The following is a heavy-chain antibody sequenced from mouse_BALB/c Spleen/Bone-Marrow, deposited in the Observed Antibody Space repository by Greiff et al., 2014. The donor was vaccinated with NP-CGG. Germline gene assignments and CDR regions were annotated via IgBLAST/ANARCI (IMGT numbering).Heavy chain of an antibody. CDR3: ARSGLRRPAMDY. Sequence: QVQLQQSGPGLVSPSQSLSITCTVSGFSLTSYGVHWVRQPPGKGLEWLGVIWAGGSTNYNSALMSRLSISKDNSKSQVFLKMNSLQIDDTAMYYCARSGLRRPAMDYWGQGTSVTVSS. CDR1: GFSLTSYG. D-gene: IGHD2-4*01. CDR2: IWAGGST. J-gene: IGHJ4*01. V-gene: IGHV2-9*02.